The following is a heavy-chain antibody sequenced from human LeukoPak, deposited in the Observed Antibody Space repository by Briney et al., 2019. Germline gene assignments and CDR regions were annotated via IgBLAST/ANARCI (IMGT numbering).Heavy chain of an antibody. D-gene: IGHD6-19*01. CDR3: ARTGYSSGWGYYYYYYYMDV. CDR2: ISAYNGNT. V-gene: IGHV1-18*01. J-gene: IGHJ6*03. CDR1: GYTFTSYG. Sequence: GASVKVSCKASGYTFTSYGISWVRQAPGQGLESMGWISAYNGNTNYAQKLQGRVTMTTDTSTSTAYMELSSLRSEDTAVYYCARTGYSSGWGYYYYYYYMDVWGEGTTVTVSS.